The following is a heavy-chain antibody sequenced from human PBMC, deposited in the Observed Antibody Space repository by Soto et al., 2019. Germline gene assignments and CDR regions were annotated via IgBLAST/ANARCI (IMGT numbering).Heavy chain of an antibody. CDR1: GGTFSSYV. Sequence: SVKVSCKASGGTFSSYVISWVRQAPGQGPEWMGGIIPMYGTVNYAQKFQDRVTIIADTSTSTAYMELSSLRSEDTAVYYCARDLGGCSGGSCRYNWFDPWGPGTLVTVSS. V-gene: IGHV1-69*06. CDR2: IIPMYGTV. D-gene: IGHD2-15*01. CDR3: ARDLGGCSGGSCRYNWFDP. J-gene: IGHJ5*02.